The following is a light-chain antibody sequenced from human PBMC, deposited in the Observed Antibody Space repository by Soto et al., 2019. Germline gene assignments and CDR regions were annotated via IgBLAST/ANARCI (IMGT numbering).Light chain of an antibody. CDR2: AAS. J-gene: IGKJ4*01. V-gene: IGKV1-9*01. CDR1: QGISSY. CDR3: QQLHGYPLT. Sequence: DIQLTQSPSFLSASVGDRVTITCRASQGISSYLAWYQQKPGKPPKVLIYAASTLQSGVPSRFRGSGSGTEFTLTISSLQPEDFATYYCQQLHGYPLTFGGGTKVEIK.